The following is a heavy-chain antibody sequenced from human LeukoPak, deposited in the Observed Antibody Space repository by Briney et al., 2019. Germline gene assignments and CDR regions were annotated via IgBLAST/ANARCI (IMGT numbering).Heavy chain of an antibody. V-gene: IGHV4-34*01. D-gene: IGHD1-1*01. J-gene: IGHJ6*03. CDR3: ARALESLYYYYYYTDV. CDR1: GGSFSGYY. Sequence: SETLSLTCAVYGGSFSGYYWSWIRQPPGKGLEWIGEINHSGSTNYNPSLKSRVTISVDTSKNQFSLKLSSVTAADTAVYYCARALESLYYYYYYTDVWGKGTTVTVSS. CDR2: INHSGST.